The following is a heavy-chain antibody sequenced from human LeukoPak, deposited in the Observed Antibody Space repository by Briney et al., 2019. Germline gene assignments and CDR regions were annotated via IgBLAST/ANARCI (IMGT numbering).Heavy chain of an antibody. Sequence: SETLSLTCTVSGGSISSGAYYRSWIRQHPGTGLEWIGYIYYIGTTYYNPSLKSRVSISEDTSKNQFSLKLSSVTAADTAVYYCARDTGMGYYDSSGYYSDAFDIWGQGTMVTVSS. D-gene: IGHD3-22*01. J-gene: IGHJ3*02. CDR3: ARDTGMGYYDSSGYYSDAFDI. CDR1: GGSISSGAYY. CDR2: IYYIGTT. V-gene: IGHV4-31*03.